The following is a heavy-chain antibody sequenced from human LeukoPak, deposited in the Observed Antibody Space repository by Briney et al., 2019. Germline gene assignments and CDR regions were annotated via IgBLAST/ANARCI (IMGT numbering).Heavy chain of an antibody. D-gene: IGHD6-19*01. CDR2: LNTDGRDT. J-gene: IGHJ2*01. V-gene: IGHV3-74*01. CDR1: EFTFSAYW. CDR3: ARSEAVAWSFDL. Sequence: PGGSLRLSCAASEFTFSAYWMHWVRQAPGKGLVWVSRLNTDGRDTRYADSVQGRFTISRDNAKNTLYLQMNSLRAEDTAVYYCARSEAVAWSFDLWGRGTLVTVSS.